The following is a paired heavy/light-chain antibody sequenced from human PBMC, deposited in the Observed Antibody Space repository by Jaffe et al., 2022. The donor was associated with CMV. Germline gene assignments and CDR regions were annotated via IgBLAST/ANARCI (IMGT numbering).Light chain of an antibody. CDR1: SSDVGGYNY. Sequence: QSALTQPASVSGSPGQSITISCTGTSSDVGGYNYVSWYQQHPGKAPKLMIYDVSNRPSGVSNRFSGSKSGNTASLTISGLQAEDEADYYCSSYTSSSSRVFGGGTKLTVL. J-gene: IGLJ3*02. CDR2: DVS. CDR3: SSYTSSSSRV. V-gene: IGLV2-14*03.
Heavy chain of an antibody. CDR3: ATSFLGYCTNGVCPKPYYYYGMDV. D-gene: IGHD2-8*01. CDR2: FDPEDGET. CDR1: GYTLTELS. Sequence: QVQLVQSGAEVKKPGASVKVSCKVSGYTLTELSMHWVRQAPGKGLEWMGGFDPEDGETIYAQKFQGRVTMTEDTSTDTAYMELSSLRSEDTAVYYCATSFLGYCTNGVCPKPYYYYGMDVWGQGTTVTVSS. J-gene: IGHJ6*02. V-gene: IGHV1-24*01.